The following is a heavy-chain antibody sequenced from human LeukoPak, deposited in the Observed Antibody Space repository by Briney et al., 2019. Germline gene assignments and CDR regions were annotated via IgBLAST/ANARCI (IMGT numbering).Heavy chain of an antibody. V-gene: IGHV3-21*01. CDR1: GFTFSSHS. Sequence: PGGSLRLSCAASGFTFSSHSMNWVRQAPGKGLEWVSSISSSSSYIYYADSVKGRFTISRDNAKNSLYLQMNSLRAEDTAVYYCARPILGYCSSTSCPPFDYWGQGTLVTVSS. CDR3: ARPILGYCSSTSCPPFDY. D-gene: IGHD2-2*01. CDR2: ISSSSSYI. J-gene: IGHJ4*02.